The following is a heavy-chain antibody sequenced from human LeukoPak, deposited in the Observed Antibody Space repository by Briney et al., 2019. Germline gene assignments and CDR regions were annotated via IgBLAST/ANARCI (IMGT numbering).Heavy chain of an antibody. J-gene: IGHJ4*02. V-gene: IGHV4-4*07. Sequence: PSETLSLTCTVSGGSITSYYWSWIRQPAGKGLEWIGRIYSSGSTNYNPSLKSRVSMSVDTSKNQFSLKLTSMTAADTAVYYCARGGKATVVTMWGQGILVTVSS. D-gene: IGHD4-23*01. CDR2: IYSSGST. CDR3: ARGGKATVVTM. CDR1: GGSITSYY.